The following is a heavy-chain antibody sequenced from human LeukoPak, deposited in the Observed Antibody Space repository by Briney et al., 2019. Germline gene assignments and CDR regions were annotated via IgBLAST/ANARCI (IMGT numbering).Heavy chain of an antibody. CDR3: ARQSSGIAATDKIDY. Sequence: GGSLRLSCAASGFSFSTYAISWVRQAPGKGLEWVSSFTSMSRTIYYADSVKGRFTISRDDAKKSLYLQMNSLRVEDTAIYYRARQSSGIAATDKIDYWGQGTLVTVSS. D-gene: IGHD6-13*01. V-gene: IGHV3-21*01. CDR2: FTSMSRTI. CDR1: GFSFSTYA. J-gene: IGHJ4*02.